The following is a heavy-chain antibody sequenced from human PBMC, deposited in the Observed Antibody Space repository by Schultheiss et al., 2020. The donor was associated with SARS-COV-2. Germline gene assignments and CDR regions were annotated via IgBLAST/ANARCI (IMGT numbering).Heavy chain of an antibody. V-gene: IGHV3-9*01. Sequence: SLKISCAASGFTFDDYAMHWVRQAPVKGLEWVSGISWNSGSIGYADSVKGRFTISRDNAKNSLYLQMNSLRAEDTAVYYCARDLRILYPGGPFDYWGQGTLVTVSS. CDR2: ISWNSGSI. J-gene: IGHJ4*02. CDR1: GFTFDDYA. CDR3: ARDLRILYPGGPFDY. D-gene: IGHD2-15*01.